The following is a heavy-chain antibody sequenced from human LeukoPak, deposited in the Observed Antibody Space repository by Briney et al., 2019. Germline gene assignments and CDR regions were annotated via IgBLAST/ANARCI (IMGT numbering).Heavy chain of an antibody. CDR2: IYYSGGT. Sequence: SETLSLTCTVSGGSISSYYWTWIRQPPGKGLGLEWIGYIYYSGGTNYNPSLKSRVIISIDTSKNQVSLKLSSVTAADTAVYYCARLYSVVTPRIDYWGQGTLVTVSS. V-gene: IGHV4-59*08. CDR1: GGSISSYY. CDR3: ARLYSVVTPRIDY. J-gene: IGHJ4*02. D-gene: IGHD4-23*01.